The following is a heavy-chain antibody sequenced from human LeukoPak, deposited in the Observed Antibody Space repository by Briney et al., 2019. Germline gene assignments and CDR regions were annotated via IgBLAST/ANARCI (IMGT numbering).Heavy chain of an antibody. CDR1: GFTFRSYG. J-gene: IGHJ4*02. CDR2: ISYDGSNK. CDR3: AKSHYYDSSDY. D-gene: IGHD3-22*01. V-gene: IGHV3-30*18. Sequence: GGSLRLSCAASGFTFRSYGMHWVRQAPGKGLERVAVISYDGSNKYYADSVKGRFTISRDNSKNTLYLQMNSLRAEDTAVYYCAKSHYYDSSDYWGQGTLVTVSS.